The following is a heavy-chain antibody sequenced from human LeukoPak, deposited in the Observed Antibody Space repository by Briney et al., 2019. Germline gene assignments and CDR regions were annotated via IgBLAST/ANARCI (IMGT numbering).Heavy chain of an antibody. CDR3: ARDRCNWNYSLGGYYYYGMDV. Sequence: SETLSLTCAVYGGSFSGYYWSWIRQPPGKGLEWIGEINHSGSTNYNPSLKSRVTISVDTSKNQFSLKLSSVTAADTAVYYCARDRCNWNYSLGGYYYYGMDVWGQGTTVTVSS. CDR2: INHSGST. V-gene: IGHV4-34*01. CDR1: GGSFSGYY. D-gene: IGHD1-7*01. J-gene: IGHJ6*02.